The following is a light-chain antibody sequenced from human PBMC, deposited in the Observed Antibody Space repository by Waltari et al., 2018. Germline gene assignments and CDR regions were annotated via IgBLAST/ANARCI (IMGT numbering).Light chain of an antibody. J-gene: IGKJ2*01. CDR3: QQLNSFPYT. Sequence: DIQLTQSPSFLSASVGYSVTITCRASQGISSFLAWYQQKPGKAPKLLIFAAYTLQSGVPSRFSGSGSGTEFTLTISSLQPEDFATYYCQQLNSFPYTFGQGTKLEIK. CDR1: QGISSF. V-gene: IGKV1-9*01. CDR2: AAY.